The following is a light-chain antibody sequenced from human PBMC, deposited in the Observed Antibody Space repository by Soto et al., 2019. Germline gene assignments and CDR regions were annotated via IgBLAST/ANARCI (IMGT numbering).Light chain of an antibody. CDR2: DVS. J-gene: IGLJ1*01. CDR3: SSYTSSSRYV. CDR1: SSDVGGYNY. V-gene: IGLV2-14*04. Sequence: GQATVSFRTETSSDVGGYNYVSWYQQHPGKAPKLMIYDVSNRPSGVSNRFSGSKSGNTASLTISGLQAEDEADYYCSSYTSSSRYVFGTGTKVTVL.